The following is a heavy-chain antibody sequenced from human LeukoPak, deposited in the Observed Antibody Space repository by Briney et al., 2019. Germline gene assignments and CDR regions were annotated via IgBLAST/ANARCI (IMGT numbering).Heavy chain of an antibody. J-gene: IGHJ3*02. CDR3: AKDLGSGWGIEAFDI. CDR1: GFTFSTSG. D-gene: IGHD6-19*01. Sequence: GGSLRLSCAVSGFTFSTSGMHWVRQAPGKGLEWVSGITYDGSNEYFADSVKGRVSISRDNSKNTLYLQMDSLRTDDTAVYYCAKDLGSGWGIEAFDIWGQGTMVTVSS. V-gene: IGHV3-30*18. CDR2: ITYDGSNE.